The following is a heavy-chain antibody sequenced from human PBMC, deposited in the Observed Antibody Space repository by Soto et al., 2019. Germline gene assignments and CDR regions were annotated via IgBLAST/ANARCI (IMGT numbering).Heavy chain of an antibody. CDR3: ARGERPYYYYGMDV. Sequence: QVQLVESGGGSVKPGGSLRLSCTGSGFTFSDYHMTWIRQAPGKGLEWVSYISSSGSTIYYVDSVKGRFTISRDNAKNSLYLQMNSLRAEDTAVYYCARGERPYYYYGMDVWGQGTTVTVSS. J-gene: IGHJ6*02. CDR1: GFTFSDYH. CDR2: ISSSGSTI. V-gene: IGHV3-11*01. D-gene: IGHD1-1*01.